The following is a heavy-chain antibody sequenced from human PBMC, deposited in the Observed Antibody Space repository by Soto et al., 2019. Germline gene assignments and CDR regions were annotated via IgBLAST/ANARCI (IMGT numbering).Heavy chain of an antibody. V-gene: IGHV4-61*08. CDR1: GGSVSSGGYY. CDR3: ARVYGYSSSWYLYYFDY. D-gene: IGHD6-13*01. CDR2: IYYSGST. Sequence: SETLSLTCTVSGGSVSSGGYYWSWIRQPPGKGLEWIGYIYYSGSTNYNPSLKSRVIISVDTSKNQFSLKLSSVTAADTAVYYCARVYGYSSSWYLYYFDYWGQGTLVTVSS. J-gene: IGHJ4*02.